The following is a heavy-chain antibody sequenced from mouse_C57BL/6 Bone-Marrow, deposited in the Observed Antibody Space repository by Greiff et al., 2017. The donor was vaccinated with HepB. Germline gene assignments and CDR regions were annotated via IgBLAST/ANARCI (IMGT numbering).Heavy chain of an antibody. Sequence: QVQLQQPGAELVKPGASVKLSCKASGYTFTSYWMHWVKQRPGQGLEWIGMIHPNSGSTNYNEKFKRKATLTVDKSSSTAYMQLSSLTSEDSAVYYCAKRWLLPLYAMDYWGQGTSVTVSS. D-gene: IGHD2-3*01. CDR1: GYTFTSYW. CDR2: IHPNSGST. V-gene: IGHV1-64*01. CDR3: AKRWLLPLYAMDY. J-gene: IGHJ4*01.